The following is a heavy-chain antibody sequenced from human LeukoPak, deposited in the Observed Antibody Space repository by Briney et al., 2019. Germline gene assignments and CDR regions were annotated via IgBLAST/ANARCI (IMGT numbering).Heavy chain of an antibody. V-gene: IGHV3-11*01. CDR2: ISSSGSTI. J-gene: IGHJ4*02. CDR1: GFTFSDYY. D-gene: IGHD3-9*01. Sequence: GGSLRLSCAASGFTFSDYYMSWIRQAPGKGLEWVSYISSSGSTIYYADSVKGRFTISRDNAKNSLYLQMNSLRAEDTAVYYCARQLRYFDWLTGGRPYYFDYWGQGTLVTVSS. CDR3: ARQLRYFDWLTGGRPYYFDY.